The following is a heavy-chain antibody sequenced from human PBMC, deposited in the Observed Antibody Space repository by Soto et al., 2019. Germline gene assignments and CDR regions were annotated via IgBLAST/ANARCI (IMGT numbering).Heavy chain of an antibody. CDR1: GFTFSNAW. D-gene: IGHD6-6*01. J-gene: IGHJ4*02. CDR2: IKSKTDGGTT. V-gene: IGHV3-15*01. CDR3: TTETFYSSSSGRDY. Sequence: GALRLSCAASGFTFSNAWMSWVRQAPGKGLEWVGRIKSKTDGGTTDYAAPVKGRFTISRDDSKNTLYLQMNSLKTEDTAVCYCTTETFYSSSSGRDYWGQGTLVTVSS.